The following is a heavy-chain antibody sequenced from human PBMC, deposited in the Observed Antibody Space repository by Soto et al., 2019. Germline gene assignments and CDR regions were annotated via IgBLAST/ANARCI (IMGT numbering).Heavy chain of an antibody. V-gene: IGHV1-46*01. J-gene: IGHJ4*02. CDR3: ARAGYCSGGTCFHGNCDY. D-gene: IGHD2-15*01. CDR2: INPNGDST. Sequence: QVQLVQSGAEVKRPGASVKVSCKASGYTFTTYYMHWVRQAPGQGLEWLGIINPNGDSTTSAQKFQGRVTMTRDTSTSTVYLELSSLRSEDTAVYYCARAGYCSGGTCFHGNCDYWGQGTLVTVSA. CDR1: GYTFTTYY.